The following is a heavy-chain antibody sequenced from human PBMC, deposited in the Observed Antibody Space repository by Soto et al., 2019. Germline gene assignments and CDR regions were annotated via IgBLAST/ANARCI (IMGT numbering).Heavy chain of an antibody. CDR3: AKSVAGTGLFDY. D-gene: IGHD2-15*01. J-gene: IGHJ4*02. V-gene: IGHV3-23*01. CDR2: ISGSGGST. CDR1: GFTFSSYA. Sequence: PGGSLRLSCAASGFTFSSYAMSWVRLAPGRGLEWVSAISGSGGSTYYADSVKGRFTISRDNSKNTLYLQMNSLRAEDTAVYYCAKSVAGTGLFDYWGQGTLVTVS.